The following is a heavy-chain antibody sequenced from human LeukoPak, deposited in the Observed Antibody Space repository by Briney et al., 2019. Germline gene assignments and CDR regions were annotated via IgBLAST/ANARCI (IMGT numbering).Heavy chain of an antibody. J-gene: IGHJ6*02. Sequence: GGSLRLSCAASGFTFSSYPMHWVRQAPGKGLEWVSLISYDGGNKYYADSVKGRFTISRDNSRNMFYVQIHSLRPEDTAVYFCARGFPYDDTTEGYYYLMDVWGQGTTVTVSS. CDR1: GFTFSSYP. V-gene: IGHV3-30-3*01. CDR2: ISYDGGNK. D-gene: IGHD4-17*01. CDR3: ARGFPYDDTTEGYYYLMDV.